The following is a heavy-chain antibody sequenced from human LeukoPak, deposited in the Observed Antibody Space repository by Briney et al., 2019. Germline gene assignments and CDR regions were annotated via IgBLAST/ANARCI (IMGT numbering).Heavy chain of an antibody. CDR1: GFTFSSYG. J-gene: IGHJ6*04. D-gene: IGHD3-10*01. CDR3: AKARPTYMFRGVPLDV. V-gene: IGHV3-30*18. CDR2: ISYDESNQ. Sequence: GGSLRLSCAASGFTFSSYGMHWVRQAPGKGLEWVAAISYDESNQSYADSVKGRFTISRDNSKNTLYLQMNSLRAEDTAVYYCAKARPTYMFRGVPLDVWGKGTTVPVSA.